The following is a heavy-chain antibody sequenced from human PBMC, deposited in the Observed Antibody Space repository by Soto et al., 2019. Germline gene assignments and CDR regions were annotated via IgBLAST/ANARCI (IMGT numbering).Heavy chain of an antibody. V-gene: IGHV3-23*01. J-gene: IGHJ6*02. D-gene: IGHD3-3*01. CDR3: TRHITILPHYGMDV. CDR2: ISGSGGSS. Sequence: GGSLRLSCAAAGFAFSTYAMTWVRQAPGKGLEWVSVISGSGGSSYYAASVKGRFTISRDDSKNTAYLQMNSLKTEDTAVYYCTRHITILPHYGMDVWGQGTTVTVSS. CDR1: GFAFSTYA.